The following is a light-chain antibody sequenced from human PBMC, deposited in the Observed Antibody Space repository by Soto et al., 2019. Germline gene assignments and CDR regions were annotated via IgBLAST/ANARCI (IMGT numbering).Light chain of an antibody. V-gene: IGKV3-20*01. Sequence: EIILTPSPDTLSLSPGERATLSCRASQTVSSNYLAWCQQRPGQAPRLLIYGASTRAAGIPDRFSGSGSGTDFTLTITRLEPEDFAVYYCQQYGSSPRTFGQGTKVDI. J-gene: IGKJ1*01. CDR2: GAS. CDR1: QTVSSNY. CDR3: QQYGSSPRT.